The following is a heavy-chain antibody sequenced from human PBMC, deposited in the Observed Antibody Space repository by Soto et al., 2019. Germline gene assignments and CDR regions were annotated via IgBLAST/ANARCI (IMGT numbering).Heavy chain of an antibody. CDR2: ISYDGSNK. D-gene: IGHD3-22*01. J-gene: IGHJ5*02. V-gene: IGHV3-30*18. CDR1: GFTFSSYG. Sequence: QVQLVESGGGVVQPGRSLRLSCAASGFTFSSYGMHWVRQAPGKGLEWVAVISYDGSNKYYADSVKGRFTISRDNSKNXLXLXXNSLRAVDTAVYYCAKDRRPYYYDSSGYPSSWFDPWGQGTLVTVSS. CDR3: AKDRRPYYYDSSGYPSSWFDP.